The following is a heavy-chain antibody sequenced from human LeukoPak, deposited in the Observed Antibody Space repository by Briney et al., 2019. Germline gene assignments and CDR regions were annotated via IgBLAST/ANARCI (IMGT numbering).Heavy chain of an antibody. V-gene: IGHV4-31*03. Sequence: SETLSLTCTVSGGSISSGGHYWSWIRQHPAKGLEWIGYIYYSGSAYYNPSLESRVTISIDTSKNQFSLKLSSVTAADTAVYYCARFITMVRGYNWFDPWGQGTLVTVSS. CDR1: GGSISSGGHY. J-gene: IGHJ5*02. CDR2: IYYSGSA. D-gene: IGHD3-10*01. CDR3: ARFITMVRGYNWFDP.